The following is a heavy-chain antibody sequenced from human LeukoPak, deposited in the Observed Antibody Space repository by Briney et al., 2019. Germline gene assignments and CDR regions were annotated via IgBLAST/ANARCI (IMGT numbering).Heavy chain of an antibody. CDR3: ASHFNTYGYFAFDQ. J-gene: IGHJ4*02. CDR2: IFPGNSDT. D-gene: IGHD3-22*01. Sequence: GESLKISCKTSGYNFINYWIGWVRQRPGKGLEWMAIIFPGNSDTRYRPSLQGQVTISVDKSIDTAYLEWSSLKASDTAMYYCASHFNTYGYFAFDQWGQGTLVTVSS. V-gene: IGHV5-51*01. CDR1: GYNFINYW.